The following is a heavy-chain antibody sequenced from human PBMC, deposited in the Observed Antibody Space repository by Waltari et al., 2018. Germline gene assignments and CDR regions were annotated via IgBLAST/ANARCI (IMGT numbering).Heavy chain of an antibody. D-gene: IGHD5-18*01. J-gene: IGHJ4*02. CDR1: GYSFSDKW. CDR3: VRRGDGYSYVDF. CDR2: IYPSDSDT. V-gene: IGHV5-51*01. Sequence: EVHLVQSGAEVKKPGESLRISCQASGYSFSDKWIGWVRQMAGKGLEWMGTIYPSDSDTRYSPSFQGQVTISIDKSITTAYLQWSSLKTSDTAMYYCVRRGDGYSYVDFWGQGTLVTVSS.